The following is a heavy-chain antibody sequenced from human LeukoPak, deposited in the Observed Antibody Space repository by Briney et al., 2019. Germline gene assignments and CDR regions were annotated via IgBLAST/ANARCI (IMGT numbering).Heavy chain of an antibody. CDR2: ITSNGDRT. D-gene: IGHD3-3*01. J-gene: IGHJ4*02. Sequence: GGSLRLSCSASGFTFSSSAVHWVRQAPGKGPEYVSTITSNGDRTHYADSVKGRFTISRDNSKNTLYLQMSSLRAEDTAVYYCVKDVSGYYSFGYWGQGTLVTVSS. V-gene: IGHV3-64D*06. CDR3: VKDVSGYYSFGY. CDR1: GFTFSSSA.